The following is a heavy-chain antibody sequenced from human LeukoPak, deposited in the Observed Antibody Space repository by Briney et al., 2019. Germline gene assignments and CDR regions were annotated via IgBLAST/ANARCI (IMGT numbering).Heavy chain of an antibody. V-gene: IGHV4-59*08. J-gene: IGHJ4*02. CDR1: GGSISSYY. Sequence: SETLSLTCTVSGGSISSYYWSRIRQPPGKGLEWIGYIYYSGSTNYNPSLKSRVTISVDTSKNQFSLKLSSVTAADTAVYYCARGYSGYDYVADWGQGTLVTVSS. CDR3: ARGYSGYDYVAD. CDR2: IYYSGST. D-gene: IGHD5-12*01.